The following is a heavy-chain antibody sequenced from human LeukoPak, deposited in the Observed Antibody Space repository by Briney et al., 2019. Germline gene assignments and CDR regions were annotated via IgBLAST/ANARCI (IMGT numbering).Heavy chain of an antibody. V-gene: IGHV3-21*01. J-gene: IGHJ4*02. Sequence: GGSLRLSCAASGFTFSTYAMNWVRQAPGEGLKWVSCITGDSAYIYCADSVKGRFTISRDNAKNSLYLQMNSLRAEDTAVYYCARYGVSSSTSHIDFWGQGTLVTVSS. CDR1: GFTFSTYA. CDR3: ARYGVSSSTSHIDF. D-gene: IGHD2-2*01. CDR2: ITGDSAYI.